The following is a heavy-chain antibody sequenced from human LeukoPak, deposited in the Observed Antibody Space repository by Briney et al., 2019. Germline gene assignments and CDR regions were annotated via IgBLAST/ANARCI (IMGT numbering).Heavy chain of an antibody. CDR2: IKTNTGDT. V-gene: IGHV1-2*02. J-gene: IGHJ4*02. D-gene: IGHD3-22*01. CDR3: ARVFRRREASYDSSGYYYDY. CDR1: GYTFTDYY. Sequence: ASVKVSCKASGYTFTDYYMHWVRQAPGQGLEWMGWIKTNTGDTNSAQKFQGRVTLTRDTSISAAYMELSNLRSDDTAVYYCARVFRRREASYDSSGYYYDYWGQGTLVTVSS.